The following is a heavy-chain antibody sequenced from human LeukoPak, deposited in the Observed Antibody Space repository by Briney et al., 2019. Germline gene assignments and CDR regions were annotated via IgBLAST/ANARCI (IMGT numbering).Heavy chain of an antibody. V-gene: IGHV3-21*01. J-gene: IGHJ4*02. CDR2: ISSSSSYI. CDR3: ARDRGTIITMVRGVIIEKANDY. CDR1: GFTFSSYS. D-gene: IGHD3-10*01. Sequence: PGGSLSLSCAASGFTFSSYSMNWVRQAPGKGLEWVSSISSSSSYIYYADSVKGRFTISRDNAKNLLYLQMTSLRAEDTAVYYCARDRGTIITMVRGVIIEKANDYWGQGTLVTVSS.